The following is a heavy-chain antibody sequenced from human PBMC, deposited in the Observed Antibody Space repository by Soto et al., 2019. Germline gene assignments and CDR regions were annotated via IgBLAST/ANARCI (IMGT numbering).Heavy chain of an antibody. V-gene: IGHV3-21*06. CDR1: GFTFSSYS. D-gene: IGHD3-10*01. Sequence: GGSLRLSCAASGFTFSSYSMNWVRQAPGKGLEWVSSISSGSSYIYYADSVRGRFTISRDNAKNSLYLQMNSLRAEDTAVYYCARSSGGAGKLWNYYGMDVWGQGTTVPVSS. CDR2: ISSGSSYI. CDR3: ARSSGGAGKLWNYYGMDV. J-gene: IGHJ6*02.